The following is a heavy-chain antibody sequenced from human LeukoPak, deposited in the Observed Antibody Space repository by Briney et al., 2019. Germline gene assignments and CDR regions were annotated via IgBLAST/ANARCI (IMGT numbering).Heavy chain of an antibody. Sequence: SETLSLTCTVAGGSISGSYWSWIRQPPGKGLEWIGYISHSGSTNYSPSLKSRVTISVDTSKNQFSLNLSSVTAADTAVYYCARLSPTTTYYFDYWGQGTLVTVSS. V-gene: IGHV4-59*01. CDR1: GGSISGSY. D-gene: IGHD2/OR15-2a*01. CDR3: ARLSPTTTYYFDY. CDR2: ISHSGST. J-gene: IGHJ4*02.